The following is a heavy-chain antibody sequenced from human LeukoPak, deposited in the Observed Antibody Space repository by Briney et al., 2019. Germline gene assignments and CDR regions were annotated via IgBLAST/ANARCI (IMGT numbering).Heavy chain of an antibody. CDR3: ARAGGADDAFDI. CDR2: IGTAGDT. J-gene: IGHJ3*02. D-gene: IGHD3-16*01. CDR1: GFTFSSYD. Sequence: GGSLRLSCAASGFTFSSYDMHWVRQATGKGLEWVSAIGTAGDTYYPGSVKGRFTISRENAKNSLYLQVNSLRAGDTAVYYCARAGGADDAFDIWGQGTMVTVSS. V-gene: IGHV3-13*01.